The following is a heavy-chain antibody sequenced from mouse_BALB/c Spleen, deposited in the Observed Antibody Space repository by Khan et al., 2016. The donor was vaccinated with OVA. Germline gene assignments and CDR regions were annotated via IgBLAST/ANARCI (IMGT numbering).Heavy chain of an antibody. Sequence: EVQLVESGGDLVKPGGSLKLSCAASGFTFSSYSMSWVRQTPDKRLEWVATISSGGDYTYYPDSVKGRFTISRDNAKNILYLQMSSLRSEDTAMYYCASHLTGSCAYWGQGTLGTVSA. CDR1: GFTFSSYS. D-gene: IGHD4-1*01. CDR2: ISSGGDYT. CDR3: ASHLTGSCAY. V-gene: IGHV5-6*01. J-gene: IGHJ3*01.